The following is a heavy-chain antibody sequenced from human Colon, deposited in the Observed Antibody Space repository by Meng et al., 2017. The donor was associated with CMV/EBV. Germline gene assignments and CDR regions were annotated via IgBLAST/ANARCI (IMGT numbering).Heavy chain of an antibody. CDR2: IFHSGDT. CDR3: ARDPERGGYSSSSGDAFDI. J-gene: IGHJ3*02. V-gene: IGHV4-59*01. Sequence: GSLRLSCTVSGVSIDTYYWSWIRQPPGKGLEWIGYIFHSGDTNYNPSLKSRVTISVDMSRNQFSLKLSSVTAADTAVYYCARDPERGGYSSSSGDAFDIWGQGTMVTVSS. D-gene: IGHD6-6*01. CDR1: GVSIDTYY.